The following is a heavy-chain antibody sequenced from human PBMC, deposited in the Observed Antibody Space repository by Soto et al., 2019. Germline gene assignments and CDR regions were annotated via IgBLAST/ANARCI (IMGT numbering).Heavy chain of an antibody. D-gene: IGHD1-1*01. V-gene: IGHV1-2*02. CDR2: INSNSGGT. CDR1: GYTFTGYY. J-gene: IGHJ3*02. Sequence: QVQLVQSGAEVKKPGASVKVSCKASGYTFTGYYVHWVRQAPGQGLEWMGWINSNSGGTNYAQKFKGXVXMTRDTSISTAYMELSSLKSDDTAVYYCATHTSYTTGNAFDIWGQGTMVTVSS. CDR3: ATHTSYTTGNAFDI.